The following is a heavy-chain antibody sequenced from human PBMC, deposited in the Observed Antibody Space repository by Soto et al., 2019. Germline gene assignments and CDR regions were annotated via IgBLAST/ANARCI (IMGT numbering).Heavy chain of an antibody. Sequence: SETLSLTCTVSGGSISSSSYSWGWIRQPPGKGLEWIGNMYHSGSTYYNPSLKSRVTISVDRSKNQFSLKLSSVTAADTAVYYCARVPDRWGQGTLVTVSS. CDR3: ARVPDR. CDR1: GGSISSSSYS. D-gene: IGHD2-2*01. V-gene: IGHV4-30-2*01. J-gene: IGHJ5*02. CDR2: MYHSGST.